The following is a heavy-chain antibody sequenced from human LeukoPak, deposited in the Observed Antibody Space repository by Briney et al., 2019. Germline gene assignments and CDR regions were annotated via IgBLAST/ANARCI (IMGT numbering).Heavy chain of an antibody. V-gene: IGHV4-4*02. D-gene: IGHD6-19*01. CDR1: GDSISSSNW. CDR2: IYHSGST. CDR3: ARVGSGWSFDY. J-gene: IGHJ4*02. Sequence: SGTLSLTCAVSGDSISSSNWWSWVRQPPGKGLEWIGEIYHSGSTNYNPSLKSRVTMSVDTSKNKFSLEVNSVTAADTAVYYCARVGSGWSFDYWGQGTLVTVSS.